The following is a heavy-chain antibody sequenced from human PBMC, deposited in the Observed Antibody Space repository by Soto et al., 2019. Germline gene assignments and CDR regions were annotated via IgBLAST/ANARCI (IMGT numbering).Heavy chain of an antibody. CDR1: SGSIDNVYW. J-gene: IGHJ6*02. CDR3: ARLADSGSYYYHYGMDV. Sequence: ASETLSLTCAVSSGSIDNVYWWSWVRQSPGKGLEWIGETSHDGVTNYNPSLEGRVTISIDKSKNQFYLDLNSVTAADTAMYYCARLADSGSYYYHYGMDVWGQGTTVTVSS. V-gene: IGHV4-4*02. CDR2: TSHDGVT. D-gene: IGHD1-26*01.